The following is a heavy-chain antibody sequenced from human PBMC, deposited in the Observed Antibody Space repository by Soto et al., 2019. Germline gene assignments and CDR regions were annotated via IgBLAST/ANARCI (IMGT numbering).Heavy chain of an antibody. CDR2: ISGSGGST. V-gene: IGHV3-23*01. CDR1: GFTFSSYA. D-gene: IGHD3-3*01. Sequence: PGGSLRLSCAASGFTFSSYAMSWVRQAPGKGLEWVSAISGSGGSTYYAESVKGRFTISRDNSKNTLYLQMNSLRAEDTAVYYCAKDQAIFGVVIDVNWFDPWGQGTLVTVSS. CDR3: AKDQAIFGVVIDVNWFDP. J-gene: IGHJ5*02.